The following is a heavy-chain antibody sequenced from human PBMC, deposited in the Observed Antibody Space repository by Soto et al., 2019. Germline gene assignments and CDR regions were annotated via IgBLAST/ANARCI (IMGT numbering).Heavy chain of an antibody. V-gene: IGHV5-10-1*01. CDR1: GYSFTSYW. D-gene: IGHD2-8*01. CDR3: ARDPMVYADFDY. Sequence: GESLKISCKGSGYSFTSYWISWVRQMPGKGLEWMGRIDPSDSYTNYSPSFQGHVTISADKSISTAYLQWSSPKASDTAMYYCARDPMVYADFDYWGQGALVTVSS. CDR2: IDPSDSYT. J-gene: IGHJ4*02.